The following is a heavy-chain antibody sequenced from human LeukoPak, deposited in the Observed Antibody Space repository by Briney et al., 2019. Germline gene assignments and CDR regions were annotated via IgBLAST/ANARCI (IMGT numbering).Heavy chain of an antibody. D-gene: IGHD6-13*01. CDR2: IYSGGTT. J-gene: IGHJ4*02. Sequence: GGSLRLSCAASGFTFSSYAMHWVRQAPGKGLEWVSVIYSGGTTNYADSVKGRFTISRDNSKNTLFLQMNSLRAEDTAVYYCARGGYSSSWYHFDYWGQGSLVPVSS. CDR1: GFTFSSYA. V-gene: IGHV3-53*01. CDR3: ARGGYSSSWYHFDY.